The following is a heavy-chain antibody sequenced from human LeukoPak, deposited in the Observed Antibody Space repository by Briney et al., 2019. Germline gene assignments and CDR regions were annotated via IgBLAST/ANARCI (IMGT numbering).Heavy chain of an antibody. V-gene: IGHV4-39*07. J-gene: IGHJ4*02. CDR2: INHSGST. D-gene: IGHD6-13*01. Sequence: PSETLSLTCAVSGGSISSRSYYWGWIRQPPGKGLEWIGEINHSGSTNYNPSLKSRVTISIDTSKNQFSLKLSSVTAADTALYYCARGPGTWYYYWGQGTLVTVSS. CDR3: ARGPGTWYYY. CDR1: GGSISSRSYY.